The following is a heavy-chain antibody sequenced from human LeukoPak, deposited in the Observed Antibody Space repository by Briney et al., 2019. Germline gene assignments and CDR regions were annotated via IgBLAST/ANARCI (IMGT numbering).Heavy chain of an antibody. V-gene: IGHV1-18*01. CDR3: ARDQALYCSSTSCYNYYYYGMDV. J-gene: IGHJ6*02. CDR1: GYTFTSYG. D-gene: IGHD2-2*01. Sequence: GASVKVSCKASGYTFTSYGISWVRQVPGQGLEWMGWISAYNGSTNYAQKLQGRVTMTTDTSTSTAYMELRSLRSDDTAVYYCARDQALYCSSTSCYNYYYYGMDVWGQGTTVTVSS. CDR2: ISAYNGST.